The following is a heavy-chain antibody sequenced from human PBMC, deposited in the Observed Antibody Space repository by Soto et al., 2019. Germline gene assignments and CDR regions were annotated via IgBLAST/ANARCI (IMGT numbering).Heavy chain of an antibody. D-gene: IGHD4-17*01. CDR2: ISGSGGST. Sequence: EVQLLESGGGLVQPGGSLRLSCADSGFTFSSYAMNWVRQAPGKGLEWVSVISGSGGSTYYADAVKGRFTISRDNSKNTLYLQMNSLRAEDTDVYYCAKRTVGWYFDLWGRGTLVTVSS. J-gene: IGHJ2*01. CDR1: GFTFSSYA. V-gene: IGHV3-23*01. CDR3: AKRTVGWYFDL.